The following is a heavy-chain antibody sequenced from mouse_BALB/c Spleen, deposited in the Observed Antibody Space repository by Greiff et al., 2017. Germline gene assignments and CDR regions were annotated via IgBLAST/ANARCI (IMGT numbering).Heavy chain of an antibody. Sequence: EVKVVESGGGLVQPGGSMKLSCVASGFTFSSYWMSWVRQSPEKGLEWVAEIRLKSDNYATHYAESVKGKFTISRDDSKSRLYLQMNSLRAEDTGIYYCTTTDFDYWGQGTTLTVSS. CDR1: GFTFSSYW. V-gene: IGHV6-6*02. J-gene: IGHJ2*01. CDR3: TTTDFDY. CDR2: IRLKSDNYAT. D-gene: IGHD6-1*01.